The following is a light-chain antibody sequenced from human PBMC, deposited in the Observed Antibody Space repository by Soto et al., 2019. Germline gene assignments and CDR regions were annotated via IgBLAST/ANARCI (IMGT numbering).Light chain of an antibody. CDR1: SSDVGGYNY. V-gene: IGLV2-14*01. Sequence: QSALTQPASVSGSPGQSITISCTGISSDVGGYNYLSWYQQHPGKAPKVMIYEVSNRPSGVSSRFSGSKSGNTASLTISGLQAEDEADYFCSSYTTSGTPVFGGGTKVTVL. J-gene: IGLJ3*02. CDR2: EVS. CDR3: SSYTTSGTPV.